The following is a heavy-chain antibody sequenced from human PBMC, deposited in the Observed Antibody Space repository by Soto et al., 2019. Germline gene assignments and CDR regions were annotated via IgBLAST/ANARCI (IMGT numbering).Heavy chain of an antibody. CDR3: ARHGVQGEYYYGSGSYSYYGMDV. CDR2: IYPGDSDT. J-gene: IGHJ6*02. CDR1: GYSFTXYW. V-gene: IGHV5-51*01. Sequence: GESLKISCXGSGYSFTXYWIGWVRQMPGKGLEWMGIIYPGDSDTRYGPSFQGQVTISADKCISTAYLRWSSLKASDTAMYYCARHGVQGEYYYGSGSYSYYGMDVWGQGTTVPVSS. D-gene: IGHD3-10*01.